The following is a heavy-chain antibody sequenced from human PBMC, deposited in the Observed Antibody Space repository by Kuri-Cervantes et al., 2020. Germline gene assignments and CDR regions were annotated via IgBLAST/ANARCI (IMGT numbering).Heavy chain of an antibody. J-gene: IGHJ4*02. CDR1: GFTFSSYG. V-gene: IGHV3-30*02. CDR3: AKREGGYRPFDY. Sequence: GESLKISCAASGFTFSSYGMHWVRQAPGKGLEWVAFIRYDGSNKYYADSVKGRFTISRDNSKNTLYLQMNSLRAEDTAVYYCAKREGGYRPFDYWGQGTLVTVSS. D-gene: IGHD3-22*01. CDR2: IRYDGSNK.